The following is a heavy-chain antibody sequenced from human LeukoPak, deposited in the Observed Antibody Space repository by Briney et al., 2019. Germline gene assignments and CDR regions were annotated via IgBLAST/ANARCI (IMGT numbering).Heavy chain of an antibody. V-gene: IGHV4-4*07. CDR3: ARDNNGLYFGVRGFDI. CDR2: IYTSGST. CDR1: GGSMNTHY. D-gene: IGHD3-3*01. Sequence: SETLSLTCSVSGGSMNTHYWNWIRQPAGKGLEWIGRIYTSGSTNHNPPLKSRVIMSLDTSKSQFSLSLSSVTAADTAVYYCARDNNGLYFGVRGFDIWGQGKMVIVSS. J-gene: IGHJ3*02.